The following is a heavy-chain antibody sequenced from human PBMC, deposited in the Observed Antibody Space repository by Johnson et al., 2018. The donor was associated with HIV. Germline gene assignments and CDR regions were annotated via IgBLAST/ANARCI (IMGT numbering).Heavy chain of an antibody. D-gene: IGHD1-26*01. V-gene: IGHV3-33*06. J-gene: IGHJ3*02. CDR3: AKDIEWELQNDAFDI. CDR2: IWYDGSNK. CDR1: GFTFSSYG. Sequence: QVQLVESGGGVVQPGRSLRLSCAASGFTFSSYGMHWVRQAPGKGLEWVAVIWYDGSNKYYADSVKGRFTISRDNSKNTLYLQMNSLRAEDTAVYYCAKDIEWELQNDAFDIWGQGTMVTVSS.